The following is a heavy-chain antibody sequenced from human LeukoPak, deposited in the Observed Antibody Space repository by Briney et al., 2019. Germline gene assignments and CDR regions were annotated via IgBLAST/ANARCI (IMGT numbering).Heavy chain of an antibody. CDR3: ARGQYCSGGSCYSGMYYFDY. V-gene: IGHV1-18*01. D-gene: IGHD2-15*01. CDR1: GYTFTSYG. CDR2: ISAYNGNT. J-gene: IGHJ4*02. Sequence: ASVKVSCKASGYTFTSYGISWVRQAPGQGLEWMGWISAYNGNTNYAQKLQGRVTMTTDTSTSTAYMELRSLRSDDTAVYYCARGQYCSGGSCYSGMYYFDYWGQGTLVTVSS.